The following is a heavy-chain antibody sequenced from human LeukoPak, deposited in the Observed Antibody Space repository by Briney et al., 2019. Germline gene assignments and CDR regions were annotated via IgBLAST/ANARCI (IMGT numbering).Heavy chain of an antibody. CDR3: ARHRPPGQDYYYGMDV. CDR2: IYYSGST. J-gene: IGHJ6*02. Sequence: SEALSLTCTVSGGSISSYHWSWIRQPPGKGLEWIGYIYYSGSTNYNPSLKSRVTISVDTSKNQFSLKLNSVTAADTAVYYCARHRPPGQDYYYGMDVWGQGTTVTVSS. D-gene: IGHD1-1*01. V-gene: IGHV4-59*01. CDR1: GGSISSYH.